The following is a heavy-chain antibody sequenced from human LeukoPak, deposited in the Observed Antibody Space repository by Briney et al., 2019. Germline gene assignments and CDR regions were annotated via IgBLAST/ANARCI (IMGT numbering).Heavy chain of an antibody. CDR1: GFTFSSFG. CDR3: VKASEYYDY. J-gene: IGHJ4*02. V-gene: IGHV3-64D*06. D-gene: IGHD3-10*01. CDR2: IATNGGSI. Sequence: GGSLRLSCSASGFTFSSFGMHWVRQAPGKGLEYVSSIATNGGSIVYADSVRGRFTISRDNSKNALYLQMSSLRPEDTAVYFCVKASEYYDYWGQGTPVTVSS.